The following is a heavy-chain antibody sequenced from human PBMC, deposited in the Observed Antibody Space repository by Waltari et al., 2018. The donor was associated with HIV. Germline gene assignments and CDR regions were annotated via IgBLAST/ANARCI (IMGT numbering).Heavy chain of an antibody. Sequence: EVQLVQSGAEVKKSGESLKISCKGSGYNFNPYWIGWVRQMPGKGLEWMGIIFPDDSDTRYSPSFQGKVTSSADKSISTAYVQWSSLKASDTAMYFCARRSYYDSSGSYWYFDLWGRGTLVTVSS. J-gene: IGHJ2*01. CDR1: GYNFNPYW. CDR2: IFPDDSDT. D-gene: IGHD3-22*01. V-gene: IGHV5-51*01. CDR3: ARRSYYDSSGSYWYFDL.